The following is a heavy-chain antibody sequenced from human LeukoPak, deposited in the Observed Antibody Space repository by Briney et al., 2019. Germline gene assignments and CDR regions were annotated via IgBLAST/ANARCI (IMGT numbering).Heavy chain of an antibody. D-gene: IGHD5-18*01. CDR2: ISYDGSNK. Sequence: PGGSLRLSCAASGFTFSSYAMHWVRQAPGKGLEWVAVISYDGSNKYYADSVKGRFTISRDNSKNTLYLQMNSLRAEDTAVYYCARTSRGYSYGDYWGQGTLVTVSS. CDR3: ARTSRGYSYGDY. V-gene: IGHV3-30-3*01. CDR1: GFTFSSYA. J-gene: IGHJ4*02.